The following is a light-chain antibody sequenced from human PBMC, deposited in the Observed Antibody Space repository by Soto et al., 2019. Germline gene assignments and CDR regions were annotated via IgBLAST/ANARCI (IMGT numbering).Light chain of an antibody. J-gene: IGKJ2*01. CDR1: QSLVDNG. Sequence: EIVLTQTPLSLSVTPGQPASISCKSTQSLVDNGWYLQRPGQPPQVLISEGSQRFSGVPDKFSGSGSGTDFTLNISRVEAEDVGVYYCLQTVRLPYTFGQGTRLEIK. V-gene: IGKV2D-29*01. CDR3: LQTVRLPYT. CDR2: EGS.